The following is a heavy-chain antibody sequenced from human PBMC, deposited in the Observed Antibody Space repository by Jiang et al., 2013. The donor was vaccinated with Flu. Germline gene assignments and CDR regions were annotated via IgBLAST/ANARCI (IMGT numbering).Heavy chain of an antibody. CDR2: IYYSGIP. CDR1: GGSISSRSYY. J-gene: IGHJ5*02. Sequence: GLVKPSETLSLICTVSGGSISSRSYYWGWIRQPPGKGLEWIGSIYYSGIPYYNPSLKSRVTISVDTSKNQFSLKLSSVTAADTAVYYCARQEARTVTNWGRYWFDPWGQGTLVIVSS. CDR3: ARQEARTVTNWGRYWFDP. V-gene: IGHV4-39*07. D-gene: IGHD4-17*01.